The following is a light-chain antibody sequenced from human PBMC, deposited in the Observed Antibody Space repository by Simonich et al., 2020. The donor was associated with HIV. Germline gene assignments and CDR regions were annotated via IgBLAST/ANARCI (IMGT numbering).Light chain of an antibody. CDR1: QSLLLSNGYNY. CDR2: LGS. J-gene: IGKJ4*01. CDR3: MQGTHLLT. Sequence: DIVMTQTPPSLPVNPGEPASISCRSSQSLLLSNGYNYLDWYLQKPGQSPKLLIYLGSNRASGVPDRFSGSGSGTDFTLKISRVETEDVGVYFCMQGTHLLTFGGGTKVEIK. V-gene: IGKV2-28*01.